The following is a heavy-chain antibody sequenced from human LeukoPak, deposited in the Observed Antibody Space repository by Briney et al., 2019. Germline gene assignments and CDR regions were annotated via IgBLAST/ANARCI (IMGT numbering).Heavy chain of an antibody. CDR3: ARDGVTMVRGVISPLGY. V-gene: IGHV3-21*01. D-gene: IGHD3-10*01. CDR2: ISSSSYI. CDR1: GFTFSSYS. J-gene: IGHJ4*02. Sequence: GGSLRLSCAASGFTFSSYSMNWVRQAPGKGLEWGSSISSSSYIYYADSVKGRFTISRDNAKNSLYLQMNSLRAEDTAVYYCARDGVTMVRGVISPLGYWGQGTLVTVSS.